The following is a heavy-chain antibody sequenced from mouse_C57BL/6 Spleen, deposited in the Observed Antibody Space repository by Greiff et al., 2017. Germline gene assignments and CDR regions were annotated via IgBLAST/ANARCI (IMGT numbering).Heavy chain of an antibody. Sequence: QVQLQQPEAELVMPGASVKLSCKASGYTFTSYWMHWVKQRPGQGLEWIGEIDPSASYTNYNQKFKGKSTLTVEKASSTAYMQLSSLTSEAAAVYYCARGWEGYFDYWGQGTTLTVSS. CDR3: ARGWEGYFDY. D-gene: IGHD1-1*02. V-gene: IGHV1-69*01. CDR1: GYTFTSYW. J-gene: IGHJ2*01. CDR2: IDPSASYT.